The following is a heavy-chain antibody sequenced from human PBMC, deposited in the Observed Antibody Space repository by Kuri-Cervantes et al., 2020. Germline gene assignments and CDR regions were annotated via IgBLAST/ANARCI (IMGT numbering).Heavy chain of an antibody. Sequence: GSLRLSCTVSGGSISSSSYYWGWIRQPPGKGLEWIGYIYYRGTTNYNPSLKSRVTISVDTSKNQFSLKLSSVTAADTAMYYCARGVGYYYYYYMDVWGKGTTVTVSS. CDR1: GGSISSSSYY. CDR3: ARGVGYYYYYYMDV. V-gene: IGHV4-61*05. CDR2: IYYRGTT. D-gene: IGHD3-10*01. J-gene: IGHJ6*03.